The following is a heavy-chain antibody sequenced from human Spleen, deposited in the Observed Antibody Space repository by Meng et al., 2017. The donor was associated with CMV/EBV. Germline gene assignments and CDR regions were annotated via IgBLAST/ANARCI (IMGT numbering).Heavy chain of an antibody. V-gene: IGHV1-69*10. CDR2: IIPVLADT. CDR3: ARAWRDTAAMDV. D-gene: IGHD2-21*02. Sequence: SVKVSCKAFGGTFNSFAINWVRQAPGQGLEXMGVIIPVLADTNYAQKFQDRVTITADKSTSTAYMELRSLRTXDTAVYSCARAWRDTAAMDVWGQGTTVTVSS. J-gene: IGHJ6*02. CDR1: GGTFNSFA.